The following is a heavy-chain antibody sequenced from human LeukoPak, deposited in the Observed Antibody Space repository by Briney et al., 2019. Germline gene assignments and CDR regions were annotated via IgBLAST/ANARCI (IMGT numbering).Heavy chain of an antibody. CDR2: IYYSGST. CDR3: AREKHYDFWSGTDNSDY. D-gene: IGHD3-3*01. V-gene: IGHV4-59*01. Sequence: NPSETLSLTCTVSGGSISSYYWGWIRQPPGKGLEWIGYIYYSGSTNYNPSLKSRVTISVDTSKNQFSLKLSSVTAADTAVYYCAREKHYDFWSGTDNSDYWGQGTLVTVSS. J-gene: IGHJ4*02. CDR1: GGSISSYY.